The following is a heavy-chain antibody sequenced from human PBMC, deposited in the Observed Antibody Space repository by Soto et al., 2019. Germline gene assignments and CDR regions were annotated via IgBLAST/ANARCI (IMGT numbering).Heavy chain of an antibody. Sequence: QVQLVESGGGVVQPGRSLRLSCVGSGFTFSSYSMYWVRQAPGKGLHWVAFISYDGSSKHYADSVKCRFTMSRDNSENTLYLHMNSLKTEDTAVYYCAREGEYCSGGSCTYFNYWGQGTLVTVSS. J-gene: IGHJ4*02. CDR1: GFTFSSYS. CDR3: AREGEYCSGGSCTYFNY. D-gene: IGHD2-15*01. V-gene: IGHV3-30-3*01. CDR2: ISYDGSSK.